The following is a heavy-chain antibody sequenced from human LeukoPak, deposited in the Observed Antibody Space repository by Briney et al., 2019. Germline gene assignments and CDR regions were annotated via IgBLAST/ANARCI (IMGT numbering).Heavy chain of an antibody. V-gene: IGHV3-21*01. CDR3: ARRTPGYCSGGSCYGFQH. D-gene: IGHD2-15*01. Sequence: PGGSLRLSCAASGFTFSSYSMNWVRQAPGKGLEWVSSISSSSSYIYYADSVKGRFTISRDNAKNSLYLQMNSLRAEDTAVYYCARRTPGYCSGGSCYGFQHWGQGTLVTVSS. CDR2: ISSSSSYI. J-gene: IGHJ1*01. CDR1: GFTFSSYS.